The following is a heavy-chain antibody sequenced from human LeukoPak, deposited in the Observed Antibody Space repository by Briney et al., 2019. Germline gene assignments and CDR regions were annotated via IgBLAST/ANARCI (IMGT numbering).Heavy chain of an antibody. CDR2: ISGSXGDT. CDR3: AKCGCTSGYCGFDY. Sequence: PGGSLRVSCAASGFTFSXXXXXXGGQAXGXXXXXXXHISGSXGDTYYADXXXXXXXISRDNSKNTLYLQMNSLRAEDTAVYYCAKCGCTSGYCGFDYWGQGTLVTVSS. CDR1: GFTFSXXX. V-gene: IGHV3-23*01. D-gene: IGHD3-22*01. J-gene: IGHJ4*02.